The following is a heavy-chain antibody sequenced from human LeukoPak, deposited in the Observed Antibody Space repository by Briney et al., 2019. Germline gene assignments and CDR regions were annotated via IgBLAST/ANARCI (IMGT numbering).Heavy chain of an antibody. Sequence: ASVKVSCKASGYTFTSYYMHWVRQAPGQGLEWMGIINPSGGSTNYAQKFQGRVTITADESTSTAYMELSSLRSEDTAVYYCARARDGTTLQFFDYWGQGTLVTVSS. CDR1: GYTFTSYY. D-gene: IGHD1-7*01. J-gene: IGHJ4*02. CDR2: INPSGGST. V-gene: IGHV1-46*01. CDR3: ARARDGTTLQFFDY.